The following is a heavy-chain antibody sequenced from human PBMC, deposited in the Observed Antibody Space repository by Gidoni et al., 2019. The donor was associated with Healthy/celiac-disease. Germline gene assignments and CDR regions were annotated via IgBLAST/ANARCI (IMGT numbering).Heavy chain of an antibody. J-gene: IGHJ4*02. Sequence: QVQLQESGQGLVKPSETLSLTCTVSGGSISSYYWSWIRQPPGKGLEWIGYIYYSGSTNYNPSLKSRVTISVDTSKNQFSLKLSSVTAADTAVYYCARQRFSYSSGWSDFDYWGQGTLVTVSS. V-gene: IGHV4-59*08. CDR2: IYYSGST. CDR3: ARQRFSYSSGWSDFDY. CDR1: GGSISSYY. D-gene: IGHD6-19*01.